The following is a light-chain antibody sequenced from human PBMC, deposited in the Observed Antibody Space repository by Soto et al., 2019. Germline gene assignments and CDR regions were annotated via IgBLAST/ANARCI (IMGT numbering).Light chain of an antibody. J-gene: IGLJ2*01. CDR1: SSDVGGYNY. CDR2: DVS. CDR3: SSYTTSGTVV. V-gene: IGLV2-14*03. Sequence: QSVLTQPASVSGSPGQSIAISCTGTSSDVGGYNYVSWYQQHPGKAPQLMIYDVSNRPSGVSNRFSGSKSGNTASLTISGLQAEDEADYYCSSYTTSGTVVFGGGTKLTVL.